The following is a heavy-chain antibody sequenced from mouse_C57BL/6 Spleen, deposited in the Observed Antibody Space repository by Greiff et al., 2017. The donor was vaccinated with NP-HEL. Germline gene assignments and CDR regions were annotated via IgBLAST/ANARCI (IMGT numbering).Heavy chain of an antibody. CDR3: ARQLPYAMDY. J-gene: IGHJ4*01. Sequence: QVQLQQSGPELVKPGASVKISCKASGYAFSSSWMNWVKQRPGKGLEWIGRIYPGDGDTNYNGKFKGKATLTADNASSTAYMQLSSLTSEDSAVYFCARQLPYAMDYWGQGTSVTVSS. CDR2: IYPGDGDT. CDR1: GYAFSSSW. V-gene: IGHV1-82*01. D-gene: IGHD3-1*01.